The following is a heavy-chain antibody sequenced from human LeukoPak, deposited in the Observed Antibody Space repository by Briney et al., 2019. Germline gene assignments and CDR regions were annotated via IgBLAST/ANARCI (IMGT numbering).Heavy chain of an antibody. CDR2: INHSGST. D-gene: IGHD6-13*01. Sequence: SETLSLTCAVYGGSFSGYYRSWIRQPPGKGLEWIGEINHSGSTNYNPSLKSRVTISVDTSKNQFSLKLSSVTAADTAVYYCARGCIAAAGTRSVDWFDPWGQGTLVTVSS. CDR1: GGSFSGYY. V-gene: IGHV4-34*01. CDR3: ARGCIAAAGTRSVDWFDP. J-gene: IGHJ5*02.